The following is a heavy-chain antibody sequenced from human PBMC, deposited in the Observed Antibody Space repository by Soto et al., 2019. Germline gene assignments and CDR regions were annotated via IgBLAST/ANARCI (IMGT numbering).Heavy chain of an antibody. J-gene: IGHJ4*02. Sequence: QVPPVESGGGVVQPGRSLRLSCAASGFTFSSYGMHWVRQAPGKGLEWVAVISYDGSNKYYADSVKGRFTISRDNSKTSLYLQMNSLRAEDTAVYYCAKTAVLRYFDWFPNTFDYWGQGTLVTVSS. CDR1: GFTFSSYG. V-gene: IGHV3-30*18. CDR2: ISYDGSNK. D-gene: IGHD3-9*01. CDR3: AKTAVLRYFDWFPNTFDY.